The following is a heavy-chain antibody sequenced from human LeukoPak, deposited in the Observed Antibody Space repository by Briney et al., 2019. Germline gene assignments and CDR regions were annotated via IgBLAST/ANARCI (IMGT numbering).Heavy chain of an antibody. Sequence: GGSLRLSCAASGFTFSSYGMHWFRQAPGKGLEWVAVIWYDGSNKYYADSVKGRFTISRDNSKNTLYLQMNSLRAEDTAVYYCAKSSHLGVTVTADYWGQGTLVTVSS. D-gene: IGHD4-17*01. J-gene: IGHJ4*02. CDR2: IWYDGSNK. CDR1: GFTFSSYG. V-gene: IGHV3-33*06. CDR3: AKSSHLGVTVTADY.